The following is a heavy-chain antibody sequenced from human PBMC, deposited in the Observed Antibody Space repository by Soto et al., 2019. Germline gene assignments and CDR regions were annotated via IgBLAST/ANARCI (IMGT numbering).Heavy chain of an antibody. Sequence: GGSLRLSCAASGFTFSSYSMNWVRQAPGKGLEWVSSISSSSSYIYYADSVKGRFTISRDNAKNSLYLQMNSLRAEDTAVYYCARDQDCSSTSRYNYYYGMDVWGQGTTVTVSS. CDR2: ISSSSSYI. CDR3: ARDQDCSSTSRYNYYYGMDV. D-gene: IGHD2-2*02. V-gene: IGHV3-21*01. J-gene: IGHJ6*02. CDR1: GFTFSSYS.